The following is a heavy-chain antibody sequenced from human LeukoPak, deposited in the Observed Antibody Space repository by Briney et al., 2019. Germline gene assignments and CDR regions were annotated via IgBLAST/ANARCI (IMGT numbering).Heavy chain of an antibody. CDR3: ARDNDGYIAFDY. D-gene: IGHD5-24*01. CDR1: GFTFSSYS. Sequence: GGSLRLSCAASGFTFSSYSMNWVRQAPGKGLEWVSSISSSSSYIYYADSVKGRFTISRDNAKNSLYLQMNSLRAEDTAVYYCARDNDGYIAFDYWGQETLVTVSS. J-gene: IGHJ4*02. CDR2: ISSSSSYI. V-gene: IGHV3-21*01.